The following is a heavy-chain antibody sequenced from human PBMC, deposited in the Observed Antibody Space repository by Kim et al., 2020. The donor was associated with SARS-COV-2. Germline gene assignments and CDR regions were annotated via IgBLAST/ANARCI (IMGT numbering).Heavy chain of an antibody. CDR3: ARAPGSGFYFDF. Sequence: ASVKVSCKTSTYSFTNYGIAWVRQAPGQRPEWVGWINTHNDDTNYAQKFQDRITLSTDASTYTAYMELTNLRSDDTAIYYCARAPGSGFYFDFLGQGTQVTAS. J-gene: IGHJ4*02. CDR1: TYSFTNYG. CDR2: INTHNDDT. V-gene: IGHV1-18*01. D-gene: IGHD6-19*01.